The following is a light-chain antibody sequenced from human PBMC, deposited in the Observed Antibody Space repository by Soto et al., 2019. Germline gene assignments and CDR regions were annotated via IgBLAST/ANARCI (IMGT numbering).Light chain of an antibody. CDR1: SSDVGRFNL. CDR3: CSYAGSSTLV. CDR2: EGS. Sequence: QSVLTQPASVSGSPGQSITISCTGTSSDVGRFNLVSWYQQHPGKAPKLMIYEGSQRPSGVSNRFSGSKSGNTASLTISGLQAEDEADYYCCSYAGSSTLVFGGGTKLTV. V-gene: IGLV2-23*01. J-gene: IGLJ2*01.